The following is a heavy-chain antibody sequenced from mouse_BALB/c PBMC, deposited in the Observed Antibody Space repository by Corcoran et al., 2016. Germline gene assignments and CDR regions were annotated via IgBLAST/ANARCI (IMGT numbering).Heavy chain of an antibody. V-gene: IGHV14-3*02. J-gene: IGHJ3*01. Sequence: EVQLQQSGAELVKPGASVKLSCTASGFNIKDTYMHWVKQRPEQGLEWIGRIDPANGNTKYDPKFQGKATITADTSSNTAYLQLVSLTSDDTAFYYCASSSGYAWFAYWGQGTLVTVSA. D-gene: IGHD3-1*01. CDR1: GFNIKDTY. CDR2: IDPANGNT. CDR3: ASSSGYAWFAY.